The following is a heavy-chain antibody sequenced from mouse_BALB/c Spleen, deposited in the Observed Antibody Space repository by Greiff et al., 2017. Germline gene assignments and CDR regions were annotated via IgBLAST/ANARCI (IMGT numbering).Heavy chain of an antibody. CDR2: ISNGGGST. V-gene: IGHV5-12-2*01. CDR3: ARQGDYGYAMDY. J-gene: IGHJ4*01. D-gene: IGHD2-4*01. Sequence: EVHLVESGGGLVQPGGSLKLSCAASGFTFSSYTMSWVRQTPEKRLEWVAYISNGGGSTYYPDTVKGRFTISRDNAKNTLYLQMSSLKSEDTAMYYCARQGDYGYAMDYWGQGTSGTVSS. CDR1: GFTFSSYT.